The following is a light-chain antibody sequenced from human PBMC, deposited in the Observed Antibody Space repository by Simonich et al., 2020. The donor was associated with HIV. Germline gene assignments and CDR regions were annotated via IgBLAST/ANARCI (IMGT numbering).Light chain of an antibody. CDR1: QSILYSSNHKNY. CDR3: QQLNSYPPLT. J-gene: IGKJ4*01. CDR2: WAS. V-gene: IGKV4-1*01. Sequence: DLVMTQSPGSLAVSLGERATINCKSSQSILYSSNHKNYLAWYQQKPGQPPKLLIYWASTRESGVPDRFSGSGSCTDFTLTISSLQPEDFATYYCQQLNSYPPLTFGGGTKVEIK.